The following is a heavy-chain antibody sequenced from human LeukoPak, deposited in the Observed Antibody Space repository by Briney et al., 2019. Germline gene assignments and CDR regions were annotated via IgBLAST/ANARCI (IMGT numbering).Heavy chain of an antibody. D-gene: IGHD3-22*01. V-gene: IGHV1-18*01. Sequence: ASVKVSCKASGYTFTSYGISWVRQAPGQGLEWMGWISAYNGNTNYAQKLQGRVTMTTDTSTSTAYMELRSLRSDDTAVYYCASSSGTLNSEYFQHWARAPWSPSPQ. CDR1: GYTFTSYG. CDR2: ISAYNGNT. CDR3: ASSSGTLNSEYFQH. J-gene: IGHJ1*01.